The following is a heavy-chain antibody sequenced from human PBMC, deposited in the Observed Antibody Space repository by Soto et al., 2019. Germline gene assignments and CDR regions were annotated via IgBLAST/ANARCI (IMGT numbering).Heavy chain of an antibody. V-gene: IGHV1-46*01. Sequence: GASVKVSCKASGYTLTSYYMHWVRQAPGQGLEWMGIINPSGGSTSYAQKFQGRVTMTRDTSTSTVYMELSSLRSEDTAVYYCARWPLRHYVWGSYRAVKADYYYYGMDVWGQGTTVTVSS. D-gene: IGHD3-16*02. CDR2: INPSGGST. J-gene: IGHJ6*02. CDR3: ARWPLRHYVWGSYRAVKADYYYYGMDV. CDR1: GYTLTSYY.